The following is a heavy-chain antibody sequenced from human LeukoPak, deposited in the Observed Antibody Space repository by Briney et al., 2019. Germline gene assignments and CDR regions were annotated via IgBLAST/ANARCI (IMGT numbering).Heavy chain of an antibody. Sequence: ASVKVSCKVSVYTLTELSMHWVRQAPGKGLEWMRGFDPEDGETIYAQKFQGRVTMTTDTSTSTAYMELRSLRSDDTAVYYCARMVASWWRSYYYMDVSGKGTTVTVSS. V-gene: IGHV1-24*01. D-gene: IGHD2-21*01. CDR2: FDPEDGET. CDR3: ARMVASWWRSYYYMDV. J-gene: IGHJ6*03. CDR1: VYTLTELS.